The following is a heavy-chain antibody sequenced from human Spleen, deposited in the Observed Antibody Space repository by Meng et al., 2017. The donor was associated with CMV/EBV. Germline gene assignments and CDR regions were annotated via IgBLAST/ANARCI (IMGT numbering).Heavy chain of an antibody. V-gene: IGHV3-53*01. CDR2: MYSGGTT. CDR1: GLTVSADY. Sequence: LSGAASGLTVSADYMFWVRQAPGKGLEWVSIMYSGGTTYYADSVKGRFAISRDNSKNTLYLQMNSLRAEDTAVYYCARSTRVAVFDYWGQGTLVTVSS. D-gene: IGHD6-19*01. CDR3: ARSTRVAVFDY. J-gene: IGHJ4*02.